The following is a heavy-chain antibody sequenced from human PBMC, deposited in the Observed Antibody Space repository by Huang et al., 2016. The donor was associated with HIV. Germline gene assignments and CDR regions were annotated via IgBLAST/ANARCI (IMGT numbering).Heavy chain of an antibody. D-gene: IGHD3-10*01. CDR2: IRSSGSSI. J-gene: IGHJ4*02. Sequence: AASGFSFSSYTLTWVRQTPDQGLEWVSSIRSSGSSIYYAYCVKGKGRLTVSRDNAKNSLYLQMKSLRAEDTAVYYCATVGWNSGSDAFYFDYWGQGTLVTVSS. CDR1: GFSFSSYT. CDR3: ATVGWNSGSDAFYFDY. V-gene: IGHV3-21*06.